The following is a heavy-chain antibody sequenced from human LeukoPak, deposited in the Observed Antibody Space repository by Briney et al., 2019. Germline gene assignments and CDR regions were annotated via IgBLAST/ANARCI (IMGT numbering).Heavy chain of an antibody. CDR3: ARGNWNDDANDWFDP. D-gene: IGHD1-1*01. Sequence: SETLSLTCAVYGASFSSYYWSWIRQTPGKGLEWIGEINHSGTANYNPSLKSRVTISVDTSKNQFSLKLSSVTAADTAVYYCARGNWNDDANDWFDPWGQGTLVTVSS. CDR1: GASFSSYY. J-gene: IGHJ5*02. CDR2: INHSGTA. V-gene: IGHV4-34*01.